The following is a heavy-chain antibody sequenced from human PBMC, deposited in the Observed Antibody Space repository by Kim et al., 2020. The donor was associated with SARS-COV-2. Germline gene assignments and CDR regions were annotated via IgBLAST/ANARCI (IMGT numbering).Heavy chain of an antibody. CDR2: ISYDGSNE. J-gene: IGHJ4*02. V-gene: IGHV3-30*04. D-gene: IGHD3-22*01. Sequence: GGSLRLSCTASGFTFRSYAMHWVRQAPGKGLEWVAVISYDGSNEYYADSVKGRFTISRDNSKNTLYLQMNSLRAEDTAVYYCARRSGYDSSGYYYFDYWGQGTLVTVSS. CDR1: GFTFRSYA. CDR3: ARRSGYDSSGYYYFDY.